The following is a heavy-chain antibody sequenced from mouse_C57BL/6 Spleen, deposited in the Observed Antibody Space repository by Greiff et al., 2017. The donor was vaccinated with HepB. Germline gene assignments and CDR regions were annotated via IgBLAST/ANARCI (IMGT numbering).Heavy chain of an antibody. Sequence: EVQLQQSGAELVRPGASVKLSCTASGFNIKDDYMHWVKQRPEQGLEGIGWIDPENGDTEYASKFQGKATITADTSSNTAYLQLSSLTSEDTAVYYCTTHGYYAMDYWGQGTSVTVSS. V-gene: IGHV14-4*01. CDR3: TTHGYYAMDY. CDR2: IDPENGDT. CDR1: GFNIKDDY. J-gene: IGHJ4*01.